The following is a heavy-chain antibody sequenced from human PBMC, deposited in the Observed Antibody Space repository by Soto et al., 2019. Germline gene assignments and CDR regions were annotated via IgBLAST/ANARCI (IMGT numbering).Heavy chain of an antibody. CDR2: IYWNDDK. Sequence: GLDLEWLALIYWNDDKRNSPSLKSRLTITKDTSKNQVVLTMTNMDPVDTATYYCAHSPGDWRPQEYFQHWGQGTLVTVSS. V-gene: IGHV2-5*01. D-gene: IGHD2-21*02. CDR3: AHSPGDWRPQEYFQH. J-gene: IGHJ1*01.